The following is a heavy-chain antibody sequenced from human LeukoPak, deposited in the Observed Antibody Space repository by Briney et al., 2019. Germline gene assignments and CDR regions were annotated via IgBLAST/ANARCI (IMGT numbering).Heavy chain of an antibody. Sequence: GGSLRLSCAASGFALSDYYMTWIRQAPGKGLECISYISNGGSNTILYADSVKGRFTVFRDYAKNSPYLQMNSLRAEDTAVYYCARDKSNKGHDCWGQGTQVTVSS. CDR1: GFALSDYY. CDR2: ISNGGSNTI. CDR3: ARDKSNKGHDC. V-gene: IGHV3-11*01. J-gene: IGHJ4*02.